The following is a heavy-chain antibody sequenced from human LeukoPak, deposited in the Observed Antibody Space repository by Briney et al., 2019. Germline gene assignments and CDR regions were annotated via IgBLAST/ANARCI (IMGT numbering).Heavy chain of an antibody. J-gene: IGHJ5*02. V-gene: IGHV4-4*07. CDR3: ARDLPSYYFDSGNMFDP. D-gene: IGHD3-10*01. CDR2: IYSSGRT. Sequence: SETLSLTCSVSGGSISNFYWSWIRQPAGKGLEWIGRIYSSGRTNYNSSLKSRVAMSIDTSNNQFSLKLSSVTAADTAVYYCARDLPSYYFDSGNMFDPWGQGTLVTVSS. CDR1: GGSISNFY.